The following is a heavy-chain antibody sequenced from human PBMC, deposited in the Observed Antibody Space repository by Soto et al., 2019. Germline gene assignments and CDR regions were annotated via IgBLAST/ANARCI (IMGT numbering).Heavy chain of an antibody. J-gene: IGHJ6*02. D-gene: IGHD3-22*01. CDR1: GFTFSSYG. Sequence: QVQLVESGGGVVQPGRSLRLSCAASGFTFSSYGMHWVRQAPGKGLEWVAVISYDGSNKYYADSVKGRFTISRDNSKNTLYLQMNSLRAEDTAVYYCAKEGLVRDYYYYGMDVWGQGTTVTVSS. V-gene: IGHV3-30*18. CDR2: ISYDGSNK. CDR3: AKEGLVRDYYYYGMDV.